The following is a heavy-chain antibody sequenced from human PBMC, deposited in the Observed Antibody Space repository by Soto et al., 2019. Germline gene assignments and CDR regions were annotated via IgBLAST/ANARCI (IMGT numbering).Heavy chain of an antibody. Sequence: GGSMRLSCASSGFNFSSYAMSLVRQDPGKGLEWVSAISGSGGSTYYADSVKGRFTISRDNSKNTLYLQMNSLRAEDTAVYYCAKHSGYKPLYYYMDFWGKGTTVTGSS. D-gene: IGHD5-12*01. CDR2: ISGSGGST. J-gene: IGHJ6*03. CDR1: GFNFSSYA. V-gene: IGHV3-23*01. CDR3: AKHSGYKPLYYYMDF.